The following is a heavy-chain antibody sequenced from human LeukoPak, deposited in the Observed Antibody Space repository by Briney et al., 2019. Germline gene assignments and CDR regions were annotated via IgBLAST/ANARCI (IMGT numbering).Heavy chain of an antibody. D-gene: IGHD6-13*01. V-gene: IGHV3-9*01. CDR1: GFTFDDYA. J-gene: IGHJ6*02. CDR3: AKDITVGSSSYYGMDV. Sequence: AGRSLRLSCAASGFTFDDYAMRWVRHAPGKGLEWVSGISWNSGSICYADSVKGRFTISRDNAKNSLYLQMNSLRAEDTALYYCAKDITVGSSSYYGMDVWGQGTTVTVSS. CDR2: ISWNSGSI.